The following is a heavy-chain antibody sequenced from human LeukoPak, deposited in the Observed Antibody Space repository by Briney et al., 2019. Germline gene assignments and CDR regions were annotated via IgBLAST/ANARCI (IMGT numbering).Heavy chain of an antibody. CDR2: IYYSGST. CDR3: ARSLTAGYYSGWPHFDY. D-gene: IGHD6-19*01. CDR1: GGSISSSSYY. Sequence: SETLSLTCTVSGGSISSSSYYWGWIRQPPGKGLEWIGSIYYSGSTYYNPSLKSRVTMSVDTSKNQFSLKLSSVTAADTAAFYCARSLTAGYYSGWPHFDYWGQGTLVTVSS. J-gene: IGHJ4*02. V-gene: IGHV4-39*07.